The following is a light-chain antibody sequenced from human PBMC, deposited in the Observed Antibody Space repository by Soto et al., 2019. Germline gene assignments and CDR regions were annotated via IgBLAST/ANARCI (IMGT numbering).Light chain of an antibody. CDR2: DVS. V-gene: IGLV2-8*01. CDR3: NSFAGSAHVV. J-gene: IGLJ2*01. Sequence: QSALAQPPSASGSPGQSVTISCTGTSSNVGAYNYVSWYQQHPGKAPKLIIFDVSQRPSGVPDRFSGSKSGNTASLTVSGLQAEDEAVYYCNSFAGSAHVVFGGGTKVTVL. CDR1: SSNVGAYNY.